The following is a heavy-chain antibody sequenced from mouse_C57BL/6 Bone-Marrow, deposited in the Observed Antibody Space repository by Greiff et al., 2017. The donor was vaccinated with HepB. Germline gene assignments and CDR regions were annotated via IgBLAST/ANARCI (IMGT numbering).Heavy chain of an antibody. CDR1: GYAFSSSW. Sequence: QVQLQQSGPELVKPGASVKISCKASGYAFSSSWMNWVKQRPGKGLEWIGRIYPGDGDTNYNGKFKGKATLTADKSSSTAYMQLSSLTSEDSAVYFCARPVVATRDAMDYWGQGTSVTVSS. CDR2: IYPGDGDT. V-gene: IGHV1-82*01. J-gene: IGHJ4*01. CDR3: ARPVVATRDAMDY. D-gene: IGHD1-1*01.